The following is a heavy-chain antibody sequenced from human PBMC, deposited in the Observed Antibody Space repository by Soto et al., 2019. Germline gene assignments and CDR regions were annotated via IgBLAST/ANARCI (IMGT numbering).Heavy chain of an antibody. CDR2: IIPIFGTA. CDR1: GGTFSSYA. CDR3: ARWSYRPNYYYCYGMDV. D-gene: IGHD3-16*02. V-gene: IGHV1-69*12. J-gene: IGHJ6*02. Sequence: QVQLVQSGAEVKKPGSSVKVSCKASGGTFSSYAISWVRQAPGQGLEWMGGIIPIFGTANYAQKFQGRVTITADESTNTAYMELRSLRSEDTAVYYCARWSYRPNYYYCYGMDVWGQGTTVTVSS.